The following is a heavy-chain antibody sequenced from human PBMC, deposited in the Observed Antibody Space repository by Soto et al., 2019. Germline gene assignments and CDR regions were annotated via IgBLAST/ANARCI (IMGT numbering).Heavy chain of an antibody. CDR3: ATSSGRHPAYGF. Sequence: QVQLVESGGGVVQPGRSERLSCAGSEVSFGMFGMHWVRQAPGKGLEWAATISPDGNDKYYADSVKGRFTISRDNSKNTLFLQMDSLRVEDTAVYYWATSSGRHPAYGFWGQGTLVSVSS. J-gene: IGHJ1*01. V-gene: IGHV3-30*03. CDR2: ISPDGNDK. CDR1: EVSFGMFG. D-gene: IGHD6-25*01.